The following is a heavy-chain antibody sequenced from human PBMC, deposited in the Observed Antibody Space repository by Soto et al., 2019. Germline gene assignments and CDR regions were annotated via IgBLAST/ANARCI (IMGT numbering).Heavy chain of an antibody. D-gene: IGHD1-26*01. CDR3: ARGSLFGSYYGDY. J-gene: IGHJ4*02. CDR2: MSSSGNAI. Sequence: EVQLVESGGGLVQPGGSLRVSCAASGLTFSSYEMNWVRQAPGKGLEWVSYMSSSGNAIYYADSVKGRFTISRDNAKSSLYLQMNSLRAEDTAVYYCARGSLFGSYYGDYWGQGTLVTVSS. V-gene: IGHV3-48*03. CDR1: GLTFSSYE.